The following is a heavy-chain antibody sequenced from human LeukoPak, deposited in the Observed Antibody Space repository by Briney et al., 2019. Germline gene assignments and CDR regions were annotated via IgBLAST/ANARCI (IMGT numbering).Heavy chain of an antibody. CDR3: AGGLDYYYYMDV. J-gene: IGHJ6*03. V-gene: IGHV1-69*06. Sequence: ASVKVSCKASGGTFSSYAISWVRQAPGQGLEWMGGIIPIFGTANYAQKFQGRVTITADKSTSTAYMELSSLRSEDTAVYYCAGGLDYYYYMDVWGKGTTVTVSS. CDR2: IIPIFGTA. CDR1: GGTFSSYA. D-gene: IGHD3-16*01.